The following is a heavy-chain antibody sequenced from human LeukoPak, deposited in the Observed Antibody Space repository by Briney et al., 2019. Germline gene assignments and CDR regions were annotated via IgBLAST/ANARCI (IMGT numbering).Heavy chain of an antibody. V-gene: IGHV3-33*01. CDR2: IWYDGSNK. J-gene: IGHJ6*02. D-gene: IGHD1-26*01. CDR3: ARGRWDSGGLHGLDV. CDR1: GFTFSSFG. Sequence: GGSLTLSCAASGFTFSSFGMHWVRQAPGKGVEGVAVIWYDGSNKYYADSVKGRFTIYRDNSQNTLYLQANNLRAEDTSVYCCARGRWDSGGLHGLDVWGQGTTVTVSS.